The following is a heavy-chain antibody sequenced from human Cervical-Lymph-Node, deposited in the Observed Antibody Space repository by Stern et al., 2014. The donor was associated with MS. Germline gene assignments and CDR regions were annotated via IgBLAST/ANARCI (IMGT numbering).Heavy chain of an antibody. CDR2: IIPNFDSP. D-gene: IGHD2-21*01. J-gene: IGHJ3*01. CDR3: ARDGILQTVDAFDL. Sequence: QMQLVQSGAEVKSPGSSVKISCKASGGSLSSNPVSWVRQAPGQGLEWMGGIIPNFDSPNYSQKFGGRLTIIADKSTSTTYMELSSLRSEDTAIYYCARDGILQTVDAFDLWGQGTMVTVSS. V-gene: IGHV1-69*06. CDR1: GGSLSSNP.